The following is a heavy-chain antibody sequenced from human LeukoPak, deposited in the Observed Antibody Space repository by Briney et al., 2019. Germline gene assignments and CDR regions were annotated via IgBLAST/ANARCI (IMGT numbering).Heavy chain of an antibody. Sequence: ASVKVSCKASGGTLSSYAISWVRQAPGQGLEWMGGIIPIFGTANYAQKFQGRVTITADESTSTAYMELSSLRSEDTAVYYCATWSSSWPYYFDYWGQGTLVTVSS. V-gene: IGHV1-69*13. CDR3: ATWSSSWPYYFDY. J-gene: IGHJ4*02. D-gene: IGHD6-13*01. CDR2: IIPIFGTA. CDR1: GGTLSSYA.